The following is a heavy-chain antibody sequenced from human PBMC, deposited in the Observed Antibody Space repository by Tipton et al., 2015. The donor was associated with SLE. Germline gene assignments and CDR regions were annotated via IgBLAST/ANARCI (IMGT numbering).Heavy chain of an antibody. J-gene: IGHJ4*02. Sequence: QSGAEVKKPGESLKISCKGSGNTFNTYWIGWVRQMPGKGLEWMGIIYPLDSDTRYSPSFQGQVTFSADKSISTAFLQWSSLKASDTAMYYCVRHEGYIRALDYWGQGTLVTVSS. D-gene: IGHD1-1*01. V-gene: IGHV5-51*01. CDR2: IYPLDSDT. CDR3: VRHEGYIRALDY. CDR1: GNTFNTYW.